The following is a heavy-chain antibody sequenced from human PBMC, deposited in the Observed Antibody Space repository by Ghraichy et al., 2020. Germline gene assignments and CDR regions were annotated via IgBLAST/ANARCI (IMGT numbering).Heavy chain of an antibody. CDR2: IYYSGST. V-gene: IGHV4-39*01. Sequence: SETLSLTCTVSGGSISSSSYYWGWIRQPPGKGLEWIGSIYYSGSTYYNPSLKSRVTISVDTSKNQFSLKLSSVTAADTAVYYCARLLGYCSGGSCYEGDYYYYYGMDVWGQGTTVTVSS. CDR1: GGSISSSSYY. J-gene: IGHJ6*02. D-gene: IGHD2-15*01. CDR3: ARLLGYCSGGSCYEGDYYYYYGMDV.